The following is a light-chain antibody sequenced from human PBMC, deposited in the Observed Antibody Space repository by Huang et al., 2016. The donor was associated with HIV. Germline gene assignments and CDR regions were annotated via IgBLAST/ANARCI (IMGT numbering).Light chain of an antibody. CDR3: QQYGGSPIT. CDR2: GAS. Sequence: EIVLTQSPGTLSLFPGERATLSYRASQSVSSSYLAWYQQKPGQAPRLLIYGASNGATGIPARFSGSGSGTDFTLTISRVELEDFAVYYCQQYGGSPITFGQGTRLEIK. CDR1: QSVSSSY. J-gene: IGKJ5*01. V-gene: IGKV3-20*01.